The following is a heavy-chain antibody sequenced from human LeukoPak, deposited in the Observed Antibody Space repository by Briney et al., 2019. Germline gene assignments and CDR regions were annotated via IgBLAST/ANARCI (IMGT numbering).Heavy chain of an antibody. V-gene: IGHV3-7*01. D-gene: IGHD2/OR15-2a*01. Sequence: GGSLRLSCTASGFTFTTYWMAWVRQTPGKGLEWVANIKQDGSEKYYAESVRGRFTISRDNAKNSLYLQMNSLRAEDTAVYYCSNGIYDNSYWGQGTLVTVSS. J-gene: IGHJ4*02. CDR1: GFTFTTYW. CDR2: IKQDGSEK. CDR3: SNGIYDNSY.